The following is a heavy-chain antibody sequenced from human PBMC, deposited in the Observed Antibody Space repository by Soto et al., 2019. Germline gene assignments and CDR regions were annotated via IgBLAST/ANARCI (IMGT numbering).Heavy chain of an antibody. D-gene: IGHD3-9*01. CDR3: AKALTGYYEINDY. CDR2: ISGSGGST. V-gene: IGHV3-23*01. J-gene: IGHJ4*02. Sequence: EVQLLESEGGLVQPGGSLRLSCAASGFTFSSYAMSWVRQAPGKGLEWVSAISGSGGSTYYADSVKGRFTISRDNSKNTLYLQMNSLRAEDTAVYYCAKALTGYYEINDYWGQGTLVTVSS. CDR1: GFTFSSYA.